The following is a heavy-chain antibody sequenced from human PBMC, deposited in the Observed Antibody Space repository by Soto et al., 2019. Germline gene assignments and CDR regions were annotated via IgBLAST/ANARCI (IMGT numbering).Heavy chain of an antibody. V-gene: IGHV3-7*04. J-gene: IGHJ4*02. D-gene: IGHD2-2*01. CDR3: AREIVVARGASYFDY. CDR1: GFTFSSNW. CDR2: IRQDGSEK. Sequence: EVQLVESGGNLVQPGGSLRLSCVGSGFTFSSNWMTWVRQAPGKGLEWVGNIRQDGSEKNYVDSVKRRFTISRDNAKNSLYLQMNSLRAEATAVYYCAREIVVARGASYFDYWGPGTLVTVSS.